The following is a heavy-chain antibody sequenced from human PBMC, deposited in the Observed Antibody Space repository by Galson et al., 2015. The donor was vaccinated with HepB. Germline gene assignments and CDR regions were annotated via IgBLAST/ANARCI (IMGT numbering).Heavy chain of an antibody. CDR2: IDAAGDP. V-gene: IGHV3-13*05. D-gene: IGHD2-2*01. CDR3: ARSVGYCTRTNCYGMDV. CDR1: GFTFSTYD. J-gene: IGHJ6*02. Sequence: SLRLSCAASGFTFSTYDMHWVRQATGKGLEWVSAIDAAGDPYYPGSVKGRFTISRENAKNSLYLEMSSLRDGDTAVYYCARSVGYCTRTNCYGMDVWGQGTTVTVSS.